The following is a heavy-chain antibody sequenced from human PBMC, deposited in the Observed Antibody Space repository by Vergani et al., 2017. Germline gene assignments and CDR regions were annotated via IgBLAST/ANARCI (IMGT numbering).Heavy chain of an antibody. CDR2: ISWNSGSI. CDR3: AKTKGDYYYYMDV. J-gene: IGHJ6*03. Sequence: EVQLVESGGGLVQPGRSLRLSCAASGFTFDDYVMHWVRQAPGKGLEWVSGISWNSGSIGYADSVKGRFTISRDNAKNSLYLQMNSLRAEDTALYYCAKTKGDYYYYMDVWGKGTTVTVSS. V-gene: IGHV3-9*01. CDR1: GFTFDDYV.